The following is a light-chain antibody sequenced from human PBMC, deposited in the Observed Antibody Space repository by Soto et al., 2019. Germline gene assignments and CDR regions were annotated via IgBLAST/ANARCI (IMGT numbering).Light chain of an antibody. CDR2: EVN. CDR3: NSYTSSSTVV. J-gene: IGLJ2*01. Sequence: QSALTQPASVSGFPGQSITISCTGTSSDVGNYNYVSWYQQHPGKAPRLMIYEVNNRPSGVSGRVSGSKSGNTASLTISGLQYEDEADYYCNSYTSSSTVVFGGATKVTVL. V-gene: IGLV2-14*01. CDR1: SSDVGNYNY.